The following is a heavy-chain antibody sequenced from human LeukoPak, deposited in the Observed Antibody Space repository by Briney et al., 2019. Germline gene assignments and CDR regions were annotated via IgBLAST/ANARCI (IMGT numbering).Heavy chain of an antibody. CDR1: GYTFTSYG. Sequence: ASVKVSCKASGYTFTSYGISWVRQAPGRGLEWMGWISAYNGNTNYAQKLQGRVTMTTDTSTSTAYVELRSLRSDDTAVYYCARVLGYYGSGSYYSRLFGPRPGLDYWGQGTLVTVSS. J-gene: IGHJ4*02. V-gene: IGHV1-18*01. CDR2: ISAYNGNT. CDR3: ARVLGYYGSGSYYSRLFGPRPGLDY. D-gene: IGHD3-10*01.